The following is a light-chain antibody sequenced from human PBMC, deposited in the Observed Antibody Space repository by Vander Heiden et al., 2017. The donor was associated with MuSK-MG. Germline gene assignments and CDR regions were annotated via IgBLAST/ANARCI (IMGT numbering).Light chain of an antibody. Sequence: SYELTQPPSVSVSPGKTASITCTGENVGDNCACWKQQKPGQCPGWVIYKGSKGTAGIPERFSGSNSGNTDTLTISGTEAMDEDDYNWQARDSSLGFGGGTKMTVL. CDR3: QARDSSLG. V-gene: IGLV3-1*01. CDR1: NVGDNC. J-gene: IGLJ2*01. CDR2: KGS.